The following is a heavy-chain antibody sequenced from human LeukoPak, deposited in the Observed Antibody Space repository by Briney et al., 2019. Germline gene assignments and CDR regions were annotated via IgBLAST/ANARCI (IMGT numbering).Heavy chain of an antibody. CDR2: IYYSGST. J-gene: IGHJ4*02. Sequence: SETLSLTCTVSGGSISSGGYYWSWIRQHPGTGLEWIGYIYYSGSTYYNPSLKSRVTISVDTSKNQFSLKLSSVTAADTAVYYCARDAGGIRGYSYGYLDYWGQGTLVTVSS. CDR1: GGSISSGGYY. D-gene: IGHD5-18*01. V-gene: IGHV4-31*03. CDR3: ARDAGGIRGYSYGYLDY.